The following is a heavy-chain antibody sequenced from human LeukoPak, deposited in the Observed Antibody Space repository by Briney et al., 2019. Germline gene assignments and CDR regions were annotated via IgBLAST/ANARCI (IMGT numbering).Heavy chain of an antibody. CDR3: AKDIQLSA. CDR2: IASSGRNT. D-gene: IGHD5-24*01. CDR1: GFNFNDAS. Sequence: GGSLRHFCAASGFNFNDASFTWVRQAPGKGLEWVSLIASSGRNTYYTDSVRGRFTISRDNSKNTLSLQMNSLRVEDTAMYYCAKDIQLSAWGLGTMVTVSS. J-gene: IGHJ3*01. V-gene: IGHV3-23*01.